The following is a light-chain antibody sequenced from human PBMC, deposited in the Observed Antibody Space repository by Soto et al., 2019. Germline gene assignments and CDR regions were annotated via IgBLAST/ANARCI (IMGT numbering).Light chain of an antibody. CDR1: QSVSSN. CDR2: DAS. Sequence: IVMTQSPATLSVSPGERATLSCRASQSVSSNLAWYQQKPGQAPRLLIYDASTRATGIPARFSGSGSGTEFTLSISSLQSEDFATYYCQQSYSSRTFGQGTKVEIK. J-gene: IGKJ1*01. CDR3: QQSYSSRT. V-gene: IGKV3-15*01.